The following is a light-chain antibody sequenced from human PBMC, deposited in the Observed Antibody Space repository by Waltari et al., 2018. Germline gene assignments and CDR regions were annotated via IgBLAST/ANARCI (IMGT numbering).Light chain of an antibody. CDR3: ASWDYRLNGIL. V-gene: IGLV1-44*01. CDR2: SDN. CDR1: NCNIGSSP. Sequence: QSVMTQPPSASGTPGQRVTISCSGSNCNIGSSPLNWYKQLPVGAPKVLIYSDNRRPPGVPDRFSVSKSGTSASLAITGLQSEDEADYYCASWDYRLNGILFGGGTRLTVL. J-gene: IGLJ2*01.